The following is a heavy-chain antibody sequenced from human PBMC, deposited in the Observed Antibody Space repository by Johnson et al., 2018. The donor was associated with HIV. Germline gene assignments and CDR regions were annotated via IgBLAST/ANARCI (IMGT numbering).Heavy chain of an antibody. CDR1: GFTFSSYA. CDR3: AKGGGSSWSDAFDI. CDR2: ISWNSGSI. J-gene: IGHJ3*02. V-gene: IGHV3-NL1*01. D-gene: IGHD6-13*01. Sequence: QMMLVESGGGVVQPGRSLRLSCAASGFTFSSYAMHWVRQAPDKGLEWVSGISWNSGSIGYADSVKGRFTISRDNSKNTLYLQMNSLRAEDTAVYYCAKGGGSSWSDAFDIWGQGTM.